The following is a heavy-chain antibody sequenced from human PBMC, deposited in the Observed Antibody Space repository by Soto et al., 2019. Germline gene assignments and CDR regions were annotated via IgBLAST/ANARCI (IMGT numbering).Heavy chain of an antibody. CDR2: INPIVSMS. J-gene: IGHJ4*02. CDR3: AASYGSGSRAFDY. CDR1: GDTFSFYT. V-gene: IGHV1-69*02. Sequence: QVQLVQSGTEVKKPGSSVKVSCKASGDTFSFYTINWVRQAPGLGLEWVGRINPIVSMSNYAQKFQGRVSMTADKSTSTAYMERRSLRSDDTAMYFCAASYGSGSRAFDYWGQGALVIVSS. D-gene: IGHD3-10*01.